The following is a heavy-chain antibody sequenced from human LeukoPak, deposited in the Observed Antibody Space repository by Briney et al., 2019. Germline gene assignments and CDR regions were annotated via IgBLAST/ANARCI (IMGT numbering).Heavy chain of an antibody. CDR2: IHYSGST. Sequence: SSETLSLTCTVSGGSIRSSDYYWAWIRQPPGRGLEWIGTIHYSGSTFYKPPLKSRLTVSADTSRNQFYMKLSSVTAADTAVYYCARASGVLPSFKWANWFDTWGQGSLVTVSS. D-gene: IGHD2/OR15-2a*01. J-gene: IGHJ5*02. CDR1: GGSIRSSDYY. V-gene: IGHV4-39*01. CDR3: ARASGVLPSFKWANWFDT.